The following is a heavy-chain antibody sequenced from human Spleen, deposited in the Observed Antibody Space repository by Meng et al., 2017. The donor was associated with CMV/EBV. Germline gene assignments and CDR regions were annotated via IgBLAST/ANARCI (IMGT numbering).Heavy chain of an antibody. CDR2: INHSGST. J-gene: IGHJ5*02. CDR1: GGSFSGYY. Sequence: YGGSFSGYYWSWIRQPPGKGLEWIGEINHSGSTNYNPFLKSRVTISVDTSKNQFSLKLSSVTAADTAVYYCARVSLGYGDYSRGFDPWGQGTLVTVSS. CDR3: ARVSLGYGDYSRGFDP. V-gene: IGHV4-34*01. D-gene: IGHD4-17*01.